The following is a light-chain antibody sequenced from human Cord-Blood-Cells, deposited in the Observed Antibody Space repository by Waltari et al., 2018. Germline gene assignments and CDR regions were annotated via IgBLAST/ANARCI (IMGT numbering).Light chain of an antibody. CDR1: QSVSSSY. V-gene: IGKV3-20*01. CDR3: QQYGSSPQGT. Sequence: EIVLTQSPATLSLSPGERATLSCRASQSVSSSYLAWYQQKPGQAPRLLIYGAASRATGIPDRFSGSGSGTDFTLTISRLEPDDFAVYYCQQYGSSPQGTFGQGTKLEIK. CDR2: GAA. J-gene: IGKJ2*02.